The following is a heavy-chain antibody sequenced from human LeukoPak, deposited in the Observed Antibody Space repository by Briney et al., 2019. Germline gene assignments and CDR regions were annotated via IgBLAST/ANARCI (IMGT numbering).Heavy chain of an antibody. V-gene: IGHV5-51*01. J-gene: IGHJ4*02. Sequence: GESLEISCKGSGYSLTSYWIGWLRQMPGKGLEWMGIIYPGDSDTRYSPSFQGQVTMSVDKSISTAYLQWSSLKASDTAMYYCATSCSSSTCYDSWGQGTLVTVSS. D-gene: IGHD2-15*01. CDR1: GYSLTSYW. CDR2: IYPGDSDT. CDR3: ATSCSSSTCYDS.